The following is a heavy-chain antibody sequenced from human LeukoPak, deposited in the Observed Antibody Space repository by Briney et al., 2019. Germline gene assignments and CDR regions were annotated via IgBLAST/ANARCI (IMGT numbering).Heavy chain of an antibody. CDR2: INPSGGST. D-gene: IGHD3-10*01. CDR1: GCTFTSYY. CDR3: ARTMVRGVAPATY. Sequence: ASVKVSCKASGCTFTSYYMHWVRQAPGQGLEWMGIINPSGGSTSYAQKFQGRVTITRDTSTSAVYMELSSLRSADPAVYYCARTMVRGVAPATYWGQGPVVTVSS. J-gene: IGHJ4*02. V-gene: IGHV1-46*03.